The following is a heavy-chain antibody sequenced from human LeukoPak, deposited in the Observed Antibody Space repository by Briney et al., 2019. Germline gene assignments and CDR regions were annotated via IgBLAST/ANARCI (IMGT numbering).Heavy chain of an antibody. CDR2: MNPNSGNT. CDR3: ARAPKTKYYDFWSGYEYYYYGMDV. D-gene: IGHD3-3*01. J-gene: IGHJ6*02. Sequence: ASVKVSCKASVYTFTSYDINWVRQAAGQGLEWMGWMNPNSGNTGYAQKFQGRVTMTRNTSISTAYMELSSLRSEDTAVYYCARAPKTKYYDFWSGYEYYYYGMDVWGQGPRSPSP. CDR1: VYTFTSYD. V-gene: IGHV1-8*01.